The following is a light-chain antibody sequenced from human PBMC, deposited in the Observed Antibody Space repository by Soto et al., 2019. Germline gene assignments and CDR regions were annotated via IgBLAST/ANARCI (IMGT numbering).Light chain of an antibody. CDR2: AAS. V-gene: IGKV1-39*01. CDR3: QERKT. Sequence: DIQMTQSPSSLSASVGDRVTITCRASQSISSYLNWYQQKPGKAPKLLIYAASSLQSGVPSRFSGSGSGTDFTLTISNLQPDDSAIYYCQERKTFGQGTKVEIK. J-gene: IGKJ1*01. CDR1: QSISSY.